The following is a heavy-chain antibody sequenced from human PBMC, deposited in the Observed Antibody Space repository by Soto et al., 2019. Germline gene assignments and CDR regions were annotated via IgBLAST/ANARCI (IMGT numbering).Heavy chain of an antibody. Sequence: SETLSLTCAVSGGSISSGGYSWSWIRQPPGKGLEWIGYIYHSGSTYYNPSLKSRVTISVDRSKNPFSLKLSSVTAADTAVYYCARVYYYGSGSYHFDYWGQGTLVTVSS. J-gene: IGHJ4*02. D-gene: IGHD3-10*01. CDR1: GGSISSGGYS. CDR2: IYHSGST. CDR3: ARVYYYGSGSYHFDY. V-gene: IGHV4-30-2*01.